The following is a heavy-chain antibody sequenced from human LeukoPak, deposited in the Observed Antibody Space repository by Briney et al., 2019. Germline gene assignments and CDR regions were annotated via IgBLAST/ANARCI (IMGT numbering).Heavy chain of an antibody. V-gene: IGHV3-11*01. J-gene: IGHJ4*02. CDR1: GLSLTNAW. CDR2: ISSSGSTI. CDR3: ASFLRYFDWSLDY. Sequence: PGGSLRLSCTASGLSLTNAWMSWIRQAPGKGLEWVSYISSSGSTIYYADSVKGRFTISRDNAKNSLYLQMNSLRAEDTAVYYCASFLRYFDWSLDYWAREPWSPSPQ. D-gene: IGHD3-9*01.